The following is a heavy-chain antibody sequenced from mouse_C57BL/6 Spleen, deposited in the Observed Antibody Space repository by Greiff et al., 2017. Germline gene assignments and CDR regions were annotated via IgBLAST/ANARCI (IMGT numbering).Heavy chain of an antibody. Sequence: QVQLQQPGAELVKPGASVKLSCKASGYTFTSYWMHWVKQRPGQGLEWIGMIHPNSGSTNYNEKFKSKATLTVDKSSSTAYMQLSSLTSEDSAVXYWARDYGSSLYYFDYWGQGTTLTVSS. J-gene: IGHJ2*01. D-gene: IGHD1-1*01. V-gene: IGHV1-64*01. CDR2: IHPNSGST. CDR3: ARDYGSSLYYFDY. CDR1: GYTFTSYW.